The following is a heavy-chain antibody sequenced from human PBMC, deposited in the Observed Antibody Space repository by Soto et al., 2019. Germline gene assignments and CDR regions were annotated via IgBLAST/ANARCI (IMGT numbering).Heavy chain of an antibody. CDR3: ARTSTINRYYGMDV. J-gene: IGHJ6*02. D-gene: IGHD5-12*01. CDR2: IYPGDSDT. V-gene: IGHV5-51*01. Sequence: PGEPLKIACNGSGYTFTSHWIGWVRQMPGKGLEWMGIIYPGDSDTRYSPSFQGQVTISADRSISTAYLQWSSLKASDSAIYYCARTSTINRYYGMDVWGQGTTVTVSS. CDR1: GYTFTSHW.